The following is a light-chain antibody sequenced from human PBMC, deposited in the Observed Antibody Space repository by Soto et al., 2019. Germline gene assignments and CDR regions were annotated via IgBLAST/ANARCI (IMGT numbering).Light chain of an antibody. Sequence: EIVMTQSPATLSMSPGERASLSCRASQSVYSNLAWYQQKLGQAPRLLIYDASTRATGIPARFSGSGSGTEFTLTISSLQSEDFAVYYCQQHSNWPLTFGGGTKVDIK. CDR3: QQHSNWPLT. V-gene: IGKV3-15*01. CDR2: DAS. J-gene: IGKJ4*01. CDR1: QSVYSN.